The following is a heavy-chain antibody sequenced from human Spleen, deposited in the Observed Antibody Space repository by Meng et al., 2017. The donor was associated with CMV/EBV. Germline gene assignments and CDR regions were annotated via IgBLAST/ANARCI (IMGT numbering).Heavy chain of an antibody. CDR2: IRQDGSEK. D-gene: IGHD4-23*01. V-gene: IGHV3-7*01. CDR3: AREKYGGAYFDY. CDR1: GFTLSSYW. J-gene: IGHJ4*02. Sequence: GESLKISCAASGFTLSSYWMSWVRQAPGKGLEWVANIRQDGSEKYYVDSVKGRFTISRDSAKNSLYLEMNSLSGEDTAVYYCAREKYGGAYFDYWGQGTLVTVSS.